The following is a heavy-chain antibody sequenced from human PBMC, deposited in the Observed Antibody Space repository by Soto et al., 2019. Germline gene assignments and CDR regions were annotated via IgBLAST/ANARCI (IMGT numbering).Heavy chain of an antibody. CDR1: GGSISSGGYY. D-gene: IGHD3-22*01. V-gene: IGHV4-31*03. Sequence: SETLSLTCTVSGGSISSGGYYWSWIRQHPGKGLEWIGYIYYSVSTYYNPSLKSRVTISVDTSKNQFSLKLSSVTAADTAVYYCARGIYLSYYYDSSGQIDAFDIWGQGTMVTVSS. CDR3: ARGIYLSYYYDSSGQIDAFDI. J-gene: IGHJ3*02. CDR2: IYYSVST.